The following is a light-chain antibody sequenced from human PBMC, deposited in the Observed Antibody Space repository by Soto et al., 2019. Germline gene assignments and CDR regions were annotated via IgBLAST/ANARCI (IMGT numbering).Light chain of an antibody. CDR3: QQYNNWPPWT. CDR2: KAS. J-gene: IGKJ1*01. CDR1: QSISYW. Sequence: DLQMTQSPSTLSASVGDRVTIPCRASQSISYWVVWYQQKPGKAPKLLIYKASSLESGVPSRFSGSGSGTEFTLTISGLQPEDFAVYYCQQYNNWPPWTFGQGTKVDIK. V-gene: IGKV1-5*03.